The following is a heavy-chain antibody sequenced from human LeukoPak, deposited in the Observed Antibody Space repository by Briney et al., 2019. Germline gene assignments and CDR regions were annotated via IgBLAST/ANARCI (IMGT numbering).Heavy chain of an antibody. J-gene: IGHJ4*02. CDR1: GFTFSSYA. D-gene: IGHD3-3*01. V-gene: IGHV3-23*01. CDR2: ISGSGGST. Sequence: GGSLSFSCAASGFTFSSYAMNWVRQAPGKGLEWVSGISGSGGSTYYADSVKGRFNISRDNSKNTLYLQMNSLRVEDTAVYYCAKQYDFWSDPDYWGQGTLVTVSS. CDR3: AKQYDFWSDPDY.